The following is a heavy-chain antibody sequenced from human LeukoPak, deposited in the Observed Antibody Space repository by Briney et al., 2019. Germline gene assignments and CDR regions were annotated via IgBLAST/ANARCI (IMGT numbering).Heavy chain of an antibody. CDR2: ISGDGGST. J-gene: IGHJ4*02. CDR1: GFTFDDYA. CDR3: AKDPYDYGYFDY. D-gene: IGHD3-16*01. V-gene: IGHV3-43*02. Sequence: GGSLRLSCAASGFTFDDYAMHWVRQAPGKGLEWVSLISGDGGSTYYADSVKGRFTISRNNSKNSLYLQMNSLRTEDTALYYCAKDPYDYGYFDYWGQGTLVTVSS.